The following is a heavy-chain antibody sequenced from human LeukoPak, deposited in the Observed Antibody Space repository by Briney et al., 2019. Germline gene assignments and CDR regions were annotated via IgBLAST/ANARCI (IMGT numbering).Heavy chain of an antibody. CDR1: GGSFSGYY. J-gene: IGHJ5*02. CDR3: ARGRNFDP. CDR2: INHSGST. D-gene: IGHD2/OR15-2a*01. Sequence: SETLSLTCAVYGGSFSGYYWSWIRQPPGEGLEWIGEINHSGSTNYNPSLKSRVTISVDTSKNQFSLKLSSVTAADTAVYYCARGRNFDPWGQGTLSPSPQ. V-gene: IGHV4-34*01.